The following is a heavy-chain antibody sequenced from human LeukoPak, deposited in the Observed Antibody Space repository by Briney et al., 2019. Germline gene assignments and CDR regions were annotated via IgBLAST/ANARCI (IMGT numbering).Heavy chain of an antibody. V-gene: IGHV1-69*01. J-gene: IGHJ6*02. CDR3: ARDLGGITIFGVAPVVHYYGMDV. Sequence: ASVKVSCKASGGTFSSYAISWVRQAPGQGLEWMGGIIPIFGTANYAQKFQGRVTITADESMSTAYMELSSLRSEDTAVYYCARDLGGITIFGVAPVVHYYGMDVWGQGTTVTVSS. D-gene: IGHD3-3*01. CDR1: GGTFSSYA. CDR2: IIPIFGTA.